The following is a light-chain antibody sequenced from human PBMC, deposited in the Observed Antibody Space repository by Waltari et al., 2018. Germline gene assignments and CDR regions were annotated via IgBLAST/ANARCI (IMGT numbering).Light chain of an antibody. CDR1: PSLFNSPNKRNY. J-gene: IGKJ4*01. Sequence: DIVMTQSPDSLTVSLGERATITCRSSPSLFNSPNKRNYLPWYKQKGGQSPKLLIYWASTRESGVPDRFSGSGSGTDFSLTISNLQAEDVAVYSCQQYYDSPLTFGGGTKVEIK. V-gene: IGKV4-1*01. CDR2: WAS. CDR3: QQYYDSPLT.